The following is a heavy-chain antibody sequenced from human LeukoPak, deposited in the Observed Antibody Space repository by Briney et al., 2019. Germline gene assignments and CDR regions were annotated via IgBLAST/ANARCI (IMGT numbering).Heavy chain of an antibody. Sequence: ASVKVSCKASGYTFTSYGINWVRQAPGQGLEWMGWISGYNGNTNHAQKLQGRVTMTTDTSTSTAYMELRSLRSDDTAVYYCARVGVSYSSYYYYYMDVWGKGTTVTVSS. V-gene: IGHV1-18*01. D-gene: IGHD5-18*01. CDR2: ISGYNGNT. CDR1: GYTFTSYG. J-gene: IGHJ6*03. CDR3: ARVGVSYSSYYYYYMDV.